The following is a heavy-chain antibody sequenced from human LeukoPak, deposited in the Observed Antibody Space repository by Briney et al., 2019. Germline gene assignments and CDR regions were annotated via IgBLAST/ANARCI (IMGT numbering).Heavy chain of an antibody. CDR1: GITFSSYE. CDR3: AKDREYYYYDSSGYYDGYYFDY. D-gene: IGHD3-22*01. J-gene: IGHJ4*02. V-gene: IGHV3-48*03. CDR2: ISSSGRTK. Sequence: GGSLRLSCAASGITFSSYEMNWVRQAPGKGLEWVSYISSSGRTKYYADSVKGRFTISRDNSKNTLYLQMNSLRAEDTAVYYCAKDREYYYYDSSGYYDGYYFDYWGQGTLVTVSS.